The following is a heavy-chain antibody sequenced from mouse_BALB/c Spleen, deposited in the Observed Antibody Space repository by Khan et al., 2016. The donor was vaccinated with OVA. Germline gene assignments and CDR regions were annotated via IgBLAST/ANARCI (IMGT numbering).Heavy chain of an antibody. CDR1: GYTFTSFW. J-gene: IGHJ3*01. V-gene: IGHV1-7*01. Sequence: VQLQQSGAELVKPGASVKMSCKASGYTFTSFWMHWVKQRPGQGLEWIGYINPSTDYTEYNQRFKDKATLTAAKSSSTAYMRLTILTSDDSAVYYCVNHGSTSAWFTYWGQGTLVTVSA. CDR2: INPSTDYT. CDR3: VNHGSTSAWFTY. D-gene: IGHD1-1*01.